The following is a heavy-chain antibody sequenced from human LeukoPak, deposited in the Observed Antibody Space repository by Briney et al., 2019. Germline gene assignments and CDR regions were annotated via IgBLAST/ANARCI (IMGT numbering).Heavy chain of an antibody. D-gene: IGHD6-13*01. CDR3: ARAVAAGAFDI. Sequence: ASQTLSLTCTVSGGSISSGSYYWSCIRQPAGKGLEWIGRIYTSGSTNYNPSLKSRVTISVDKSKNQFSLKLSSVTAADTAVYYCARAVAAGAFDIWGQGTMVTVSS. CDR2: IYTSGST. V-gene: IGHV4-61*02. CDR1: GGSISSGSYY. J-gene: IGHJ3*02.